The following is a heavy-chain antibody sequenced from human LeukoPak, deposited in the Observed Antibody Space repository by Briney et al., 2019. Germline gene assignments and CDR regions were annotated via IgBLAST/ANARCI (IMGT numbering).Heavy chain of an antibody. V-gene: IGHV3-23*01. CDR2: LIGADGDT. Sequence: PGGSLRLSCAASGFNFINFPMTWFRQAPGKGLEWVSLIGADGDTNYAESAKARFTISRDNSKKTLFLEVHTLRVEDTAVYYCAKWNRMANREFFDWGQGTLVVVAS. CDR1: GFNFINFP. J-gene: IGHJ4*02. D-gene: IGHD5-24*01. CDR3: AKWNRMANREFFD.